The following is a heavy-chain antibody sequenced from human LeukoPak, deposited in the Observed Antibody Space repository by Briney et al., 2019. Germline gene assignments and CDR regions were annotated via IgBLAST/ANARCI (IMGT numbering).Heavy chain of an antibody. D-gene: IGHD3-22*01. Sequence: GASVKVSCKASGYTFTGYYMHWVRQAPGQGLEWMGWINPNSGGTNYAQKFQGRVTMTRDTSISTAYMELSRLRSDDTAVYYCARVMRITMIVVVPDAFDIWGQGTMVTISS. CDR1: GYTFTGYY. J-gene: IGHJ3*02. V-gene: IGHV1-2*02. CDR2: INPNSGGT. CDR3: ARVMRITMIVVVPDAFDI.